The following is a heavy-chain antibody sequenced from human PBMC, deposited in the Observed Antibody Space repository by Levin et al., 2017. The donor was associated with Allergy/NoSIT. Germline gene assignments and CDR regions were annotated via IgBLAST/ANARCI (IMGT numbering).Heavy chain of an antibody. CDR3: ARVNIAVAGTPFDS. D-gene: IGHD6-19*01. CDR2: INHRRGT. J-gene: IGHJ5*01. Sequence: SQTLSLTCAVYGGSLSGYYWTWIRQPPGKRLEWIGEINHRRGTNYNSSLESRVYISIDTSQRQFPLELSSVTAADTALYYCARVNIAVAGTPFDSWGQGTLVTVSS. CDR1: GGSLSGYY. V-gene: IGHV4-34*01.